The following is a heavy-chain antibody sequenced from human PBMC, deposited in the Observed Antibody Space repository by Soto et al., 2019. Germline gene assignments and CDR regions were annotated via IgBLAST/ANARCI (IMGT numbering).Heavy chain of an antibody. CDR2: IIPIFGTA. CDR3: ARGDRDYYGSGSYYPAPTYYYYYGMDV. Sequence: ASVKVSCKASGGTFSSYAISWVRQAPGQGLEWMGGIIPIFGTANYAQKFQGRVTITADESTSTAYMELSSLRSEDTAVYYCARGDRDYYGSGSYYPAPTYYYYYGMDVWG. D-gene: IGHD3-10*01. CDR1: GGTFSSYA. J-gene: IGHJ6*02. V-gene: IGHV1-69*13.